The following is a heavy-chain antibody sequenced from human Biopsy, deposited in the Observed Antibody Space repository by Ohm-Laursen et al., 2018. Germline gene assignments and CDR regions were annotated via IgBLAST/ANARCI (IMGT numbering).Heavy chain of an antibody. CDR2: FSHTGTT. CDR3: ARGPYGDNAGAFDV. V-gene: IGHV4-34*01. Sequence: GTLSLTCAVGGGSFSGYDWTWIRQPPGKGLEWVGEFSHTGTTIYNPSLKSRLTISVDKSKNHFSLRLTSVTAADTATYFCARGPYGDNAGAFDVWGQGTMVTVSS. CDR1: GGSFSGYD. J-gene: IGHJ3*01. D-gene: IGHD4/OR15-4a*01.